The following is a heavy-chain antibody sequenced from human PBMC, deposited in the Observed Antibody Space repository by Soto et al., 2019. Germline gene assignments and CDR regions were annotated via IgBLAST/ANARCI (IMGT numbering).Heavy chain of an antibody. V-gene: IGHV5-51*01. Sequence: ESLTISFAGSGYTFSSYSIGLVRQMPGKGLEWMGIIYPDDSDTRYSPSFRGQVTISVDKSISRAYLQWSSLKASDSAMYFCARIGSRYNPFDYWGRGTLVTVYS. CDR1: GYTFSSYS. CDR2: IYPDDSDT. D-gene: IGHD1-1*01. CDR3: ARIGSRYNPFDY. J-gene: IGHJ4*02.